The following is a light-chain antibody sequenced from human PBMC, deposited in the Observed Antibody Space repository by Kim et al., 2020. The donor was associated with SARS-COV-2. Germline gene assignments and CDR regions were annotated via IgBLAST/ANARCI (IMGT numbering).Light chain of an antibody. V-gene: IGLV3-21*04. CDR2: YDS. CDR3: QVWDSSSDHPV. Sequence: APGKTARITCGGNNIGSKSVHWYQQKPGQASVLVIYYDSDRPSGIPERFSGSNSGNTATLTISRVEAGDEADYYCQVWDSSSDHPVFGGGTQLTVL. J-gene: IGLJ2*01. CDR1: NIGSKS.